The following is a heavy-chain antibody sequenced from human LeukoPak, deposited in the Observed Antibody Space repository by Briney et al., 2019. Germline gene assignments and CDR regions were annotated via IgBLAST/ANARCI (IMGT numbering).Heavy chain of an antibody. Sequence: GGSLRLSCAASGFTFRSYGMHWVRQAPGEGLEWVAFIRYDGSNKYYADSVKGRFTISRDNSKNTLYLQMNSLRAEDTAVYYCARHRGYQLNWFDPWGQGTLVTVSS. V-gene: IGHV3-30*02. D-gene: IGHD5-18*01. J-gene: IGHJ5*02. CDR1: GFTFRSYG. CDR3: ARHRGYQLNWFDP. CDR2: IRYDGSNK.